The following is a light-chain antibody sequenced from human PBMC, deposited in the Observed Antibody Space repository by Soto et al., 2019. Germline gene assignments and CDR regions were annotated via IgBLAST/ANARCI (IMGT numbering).Light chain of an antibody. J-gene: IGKJ3*01. V-gene: IGKV1-33*01. CDR1: QDISNF. CDR3: QQYDSLPLS. Sequence: DIQMTQSPSSLSASVGDRVTITCQASQDISNFLNWYQHKSGKSPKLLINDASNLETGVPSRFSGSGSSTYFTFTINGLQAEDVATYYCQQYDSLPLSFGPGTKVDLK. CDR2: DAS.